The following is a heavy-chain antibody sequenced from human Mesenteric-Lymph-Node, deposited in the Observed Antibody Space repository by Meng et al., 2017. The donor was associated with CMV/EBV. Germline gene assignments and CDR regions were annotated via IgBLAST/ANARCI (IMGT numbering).Heavy chain of an antibody. D-gene: IGHD6-6*01. CDR1: GGSLGSDG. Sequence: SVKVSCKAFGGSLGSDGISWVRQAPGQGLEWMGGIIPIFGTANYAQKFQGRVTITTDESTSTAYMELSSLRSEDTAVYYCAISGTMYSSSTDFDYWGQGTLVTVSS. J-gene: IGHJ4*02. CDR2: IIPIFGTA. CDR3: AISGTMYSSSTDFDY. V-gene: IGHV1-69*05.